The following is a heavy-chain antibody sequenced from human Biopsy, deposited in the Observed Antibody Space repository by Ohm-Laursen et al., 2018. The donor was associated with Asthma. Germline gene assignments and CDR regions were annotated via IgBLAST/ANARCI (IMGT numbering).Heavy chain of an antibody. Sequence: SSVKVSCKSLGGTFNTYVIGWVRQAPGQGLEWMGGTNSVFGTTTYPQKFQDRVTITADDSTSTVYMELSSLRSEGTAVYYCARKAGSCISRTCYSLDFWGQGTLVTVSS. CDR1: GGTFNTYV. CDR2: TNSVFGTT. CDR3: ARKAGSCISRTCYSLDF. D-gene: IGHD2-2*01. J-gene: IGHJ4*02. V-gene: IGHV1-69*01.